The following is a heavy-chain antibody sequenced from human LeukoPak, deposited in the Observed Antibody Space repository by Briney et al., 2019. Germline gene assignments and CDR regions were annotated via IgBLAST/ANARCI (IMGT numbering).Heavy chain of an antibody. CDR3: AKSNRRRYFDWTTSGREKKIDAFDI. V-gene: IGHV3-7*03. CDR1: GFTFSSYW. Sequence: PGGSLRLSCEGSGFTFSSYWMSWVRQAPGKGLEWVANIKQDGREKYYVDSVKGRFIISRDNGKNSVYLQMNSLRDEDTAVYYCAKSNRRRYFDWTTSGREKKIDAFDIWGQGTMVTVSS. J-gene: IGHJ3*02. CDR2: IKQDGREK. D-gene: IGHD3-9*01.